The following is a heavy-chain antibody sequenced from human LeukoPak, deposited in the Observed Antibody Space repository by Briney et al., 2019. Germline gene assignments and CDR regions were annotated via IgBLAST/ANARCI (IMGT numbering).Heavy chain of an antibody. V-gene: IGHV4-59*01. CDR1: GGSISSYY. CDR2: IYYSGCT. D-gene: IGHD3-10*01. J-gene: IGHJ3*02. Sequence: SETLSLTCTVSGGSISSYYWSWIRQPPGKGLEWIGYIYYSGCTNYNPSLKSRVTISVDTSKNQFSLKLSSVTAADTAVYYCARVDGGGDAFDIWGQGTMVTVSS. CDR3: ARVDGGGDAFDI.